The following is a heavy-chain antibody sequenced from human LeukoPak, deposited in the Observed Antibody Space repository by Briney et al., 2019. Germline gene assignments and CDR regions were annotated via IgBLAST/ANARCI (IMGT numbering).Heavy chain of an antibody. D-gene: IGHD2-21*01. CDR2: VYYSGST. J-gene: IGHJ4*02. V-gene: IGHV4-59*01. Sequence: SETLSLTCTVSGGSISSYYWSWIRQPPGKGLEWIGYVYYSGSTNYNPSLKSRGTISVDTSKNQFSLKLSSVTAADTAVYYCARGPYGRFDYWGQGMLVTVSS. CDR3: ARGPYGRFDY. CDR1: GGSISSYY.